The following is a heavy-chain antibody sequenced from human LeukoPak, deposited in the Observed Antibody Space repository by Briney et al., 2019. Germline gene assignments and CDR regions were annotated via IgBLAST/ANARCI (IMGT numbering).Heavy chain of an antibody. CDR2: INPSGGST. D-gene: IGHD3-10*01. V-gene: IGHV1-46*01. CDR3: AREAEQYYYGSGSQSYYYYMDV. CDR1: GYTFTSYY. Sequence: GASVKVSCKASGYTFTSYYMHWVRQAPGQGLEWMGIINPSGGSTSYAQKFQGRVTMTRDMSTSTVYMELSSLRSGDTAVYYCAREAEQYYYGSGSQSYYYYMDVWGKGTTVTVSS. J-gene: IGHJ6*03.